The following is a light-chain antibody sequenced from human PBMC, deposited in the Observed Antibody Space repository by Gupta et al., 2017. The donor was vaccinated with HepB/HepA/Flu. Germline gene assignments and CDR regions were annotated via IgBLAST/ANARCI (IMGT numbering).Light chain of an antibody. CDR1: PSTTTY. J-gene: IGKJ1*01. V-gene: IGKV1-39*01. CDR3: QQSDSAPRT. Sequence: DLLMTQSPSSLSATIGDRGTITCRASPSTTTYLNWYQQKPGIAPNLLLYAASRVQIGVPPRFSGSGSGTDFTLTISRLQTEDYANYYCQQSDSAPRTFGQGTXLEIK. CDR2: AAS.